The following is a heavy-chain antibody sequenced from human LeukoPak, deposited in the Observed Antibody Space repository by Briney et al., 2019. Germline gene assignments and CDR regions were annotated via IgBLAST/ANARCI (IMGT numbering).Heavy chain of an antibody. CDR3: AKEVSMAYFDY. D-gene: IGHD2/OR15-2a*01. CDR2: IRYDGSNK. J-gene: IGHJ4*02. Sequence: GGSLRLSCAASGFTFSSYGMHWVRQAPGKGLEWVAVIRYDGSNKYYADSVKGRFTISRDNSKNTLYLQMTSLRAEDTAVYYCAKEVSMAYFDYWGQGTLVTVSS. V-gene: IGHV3-30*02. CDR1: GFTFSSYG.